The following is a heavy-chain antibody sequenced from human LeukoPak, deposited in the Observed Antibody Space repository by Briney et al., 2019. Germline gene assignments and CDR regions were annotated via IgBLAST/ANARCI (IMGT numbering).Heavy chain of an antibody. CDR2: ISAYNGNT. Sequence: ASVKVSCKASDYTFTSYGISWVRQAPGQGLEWMGWISAYNGNTNYAQKLQGRVTMTTDTSTSTAYMELRSLRSDDTAVYYCARDFKSGWYAYYYYGMDVWGQGTTVTVSS. CDR1: DYTFTSYG. D-gene: IGHD6-19*01. V-gene: IGHV1-18*01. J-gene: IGHJ6*02. CDR3: ARDFKSGWYAYYYYGMDV.